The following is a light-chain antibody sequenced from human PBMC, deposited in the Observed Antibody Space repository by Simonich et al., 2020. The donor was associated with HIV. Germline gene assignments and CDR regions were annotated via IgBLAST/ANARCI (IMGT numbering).Light chain of an antibody. J-gene: IGKJ4*01. CDR1: KSVSSN. V-gene: IGKV3-15*01. CDR2: GAS. CDR3: QQYSSSSFS. Sequence: IVMTQSPASLSVSQGERPTLPSRASKSVSSNLAWYQQKAGQAPRILIYGASTRATGIPARFSGSGSGTDFTLTISRLEPEDFAVYYCQQYSSSSFSFGGGTTVEIK.